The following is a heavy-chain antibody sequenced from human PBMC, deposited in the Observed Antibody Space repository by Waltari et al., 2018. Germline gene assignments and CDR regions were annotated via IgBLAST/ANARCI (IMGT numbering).Heavy chain of an antibody. V-gene: IGHV4-39*07. J-gene: IGHJ3*02. CDR1: GGSISSSSYY. D-gene: IGHD2-2*01. CDR3: AKYGSSTSYAFDI. CDR2: IYYSGST. Sequence: QLQLQESGPGLVKPSETLSLTCTVAGGSISSSSYYWGWIRQPPGKGLEWIGSIYYSGSTYYADSVKGRFTISRDNSKNTLYLQMNSLRAEDTAVYYCAKYGSSTSYAFDIWGQGTMVTVSS.